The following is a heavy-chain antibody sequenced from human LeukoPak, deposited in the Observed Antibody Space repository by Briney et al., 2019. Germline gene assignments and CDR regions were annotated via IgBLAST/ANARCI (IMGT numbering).Heavy chain of an antibody. CDR3: AKQGAARQDYYMDV. V-gene: IGHV1-69*06. D-gene: IGHD5-18*01. J-gene: IGHJ6*03. CDR2: IIPIFGTA. Sequence: GASAKVSCKASGDSFSSYAITWVRQAPGHGLEWLGRIIPIFGTANYPQKFQGRVTITADIVSSTAYIEMTNLTSDDTAVYFCAKQGAARQDYYMDVWGNGTTVSVS. CDR1: GDSFSSYA.